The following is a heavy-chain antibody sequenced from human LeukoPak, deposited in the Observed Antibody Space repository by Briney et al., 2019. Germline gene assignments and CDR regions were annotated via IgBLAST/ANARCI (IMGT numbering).Heavy chain of an antibody. D-gene: IGHD2-2*01. CDR2: IIPIFGTA. CDR1: GGTFSSYA. J-gene: IGHJ6*03. CDR3: ARGAPAAPYYYYYMDV. V-gene: IGHV1-69*01. Sequence: SVKVSCKASGGTFSSYAISWVRQAPGQGLEWMGGIIPIFGTAKYAQKFQGRVTITADESTSTAYMELSSLRSEDTAVYYCARGAPAAPYYYYYMDVWGKGTTVTVSS.